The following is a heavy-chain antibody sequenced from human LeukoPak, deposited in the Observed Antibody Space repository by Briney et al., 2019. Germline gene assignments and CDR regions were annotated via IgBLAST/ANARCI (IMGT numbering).Heavy chain of an antibody. CDR3: ARGYYPPRWYFDL. V-gene: IGHV4-4*07. D-gene: IGHD2-21*01. Sequence: SETLSLTCTVSGGSISSYYWSWIRQPAGKGLEWIGRIYTSGSTNYSPSLKSRVTMSVDTSKNQFSLKLTSMTAADTAMYYCARGYYPPRWYFDLWGRGTLVTVSS. CDR1: GGSISSYY. J-gene: IGHJ2*01. CDR2: IYTSGST.